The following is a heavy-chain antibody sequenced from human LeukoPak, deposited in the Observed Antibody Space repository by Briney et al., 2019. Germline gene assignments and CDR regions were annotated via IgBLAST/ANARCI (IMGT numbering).Heavy chain of an antibody. CDR1: GGSISSYY. CDR2: IYTSGST. D-gene: IGHD5-24*01. Sequence: SETLSPTCTVSGGSISSYYWSWIRQPAGKGLEWIGRIYTSGSTNYNPSLKSRVTMSVDTSKNQFSLKLSSVTAADTAVYYCARGGAERDGYNSDFDYWGQGTLVTVSS. CDR3: ARGGAERDGYNSDFDY. V-gene: IGHV4-4*07. J-gene: IGHJ4*02.